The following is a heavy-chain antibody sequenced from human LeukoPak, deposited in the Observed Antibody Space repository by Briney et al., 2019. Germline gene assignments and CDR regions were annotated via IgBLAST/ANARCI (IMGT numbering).Heavy chain of an antibody. CDR1: GFTFSSYA. CDR3: AKSVAEGNFDY. D-gene: IGHD5-12*01. CDR2: VSGSGGST. Sequence: AGGSLRLSCAASGFTFSSYAMRWVRQAPGKGLQGVSAVSGSGGSTYYADSVKGRFTISRDNSKNTLYLQMNSLRAEDTAVYYCAKSVAEGNFDYWGQGTLVTVSS. J-gene: IGHJ4*02. V-gene: IGHV3-23*01.